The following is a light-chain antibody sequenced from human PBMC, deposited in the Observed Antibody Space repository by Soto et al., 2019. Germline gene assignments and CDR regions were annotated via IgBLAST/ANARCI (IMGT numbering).Light chain of an antibody. CDR2: GAS. Sequence: DIVLTQSPGTLSLSPGERATLSCRASQSVRSTSLAWYQQKPGQAPRLLIYGASSRATGVPDRVSGSGSGTDFTLTINRLEPEDFAVYYCQQYGNFPYTFGQGTKLEIK. J-gene: IGKJ2*01. CDR1: QSVRSTS. V-gene: IGKV3-20*01. CDR3: QQYGNFPYT.